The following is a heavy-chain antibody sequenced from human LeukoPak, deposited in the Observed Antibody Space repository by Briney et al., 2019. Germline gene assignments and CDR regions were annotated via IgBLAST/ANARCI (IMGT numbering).Heavy chain of an antibody. D-gene: IGHD3-10*01. J-gene: IGHJ6*02. CDR2: NYGGNST. V-gene: IGHV3-53*04. CDR3: ARDSYYYGSGSYYYYYGMDV. Sequence: GGSLRLSCAASGFSVSSNYMSWVRQAPGKGLEWVSVNYGGNSTYYSDSVKGRFTIFRQNSKNTLYLQMNSLRAEDTAVYYCARDSYYYGSGSYYYYYGMDVWGQGTTVTVSS. CDR1: GFSVSSNY.